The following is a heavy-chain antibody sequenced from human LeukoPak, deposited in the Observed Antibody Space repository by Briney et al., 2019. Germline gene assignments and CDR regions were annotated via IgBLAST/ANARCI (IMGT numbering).Heavy chain of an antibody. CDR1: GGSISNYY. CDR2: IYYSGST. CDR3: ARTFGDH. V-gene: IGHV4-59*01. D-gene: IGHD3-10*01. J-gene: IGHJ4*02. Sequence: PSETLSLTCTVSGGSISNYYWSWIRQPPGKGLEWIGYIYYSGSTNYNPSLKSRVTISVDTSKNQFSLKLSSVTAADTAVYYCARTFGDHWGQGTLVTVSS.